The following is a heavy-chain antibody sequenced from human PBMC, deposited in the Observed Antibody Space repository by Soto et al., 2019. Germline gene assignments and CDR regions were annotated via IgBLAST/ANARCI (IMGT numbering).Heavy chain of an antibody. CDR3: ASDEGSSRVDYYYGMDV. CDR2: IIPIFGTA. CDR1: GGTFSSYA. D-gene: IGHD6-6*01. V-gene: IGHV1-69*13. Sequence: ASVKVSCKASGGTFSSYAISWVRQAPGQGLEWMGGIIPIFGTANYAQKFQGRVTITADESTSTAYMELSSLRSEDTAVYYCASDEGSSRVDYYYGMDVWGQGTTVTVSS. J-gene: IGHJ6*02.